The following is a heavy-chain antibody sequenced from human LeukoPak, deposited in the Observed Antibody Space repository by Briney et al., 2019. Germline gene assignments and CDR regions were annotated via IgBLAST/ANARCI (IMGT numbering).Heavy chain of an antibody. CDR2: INPNSGGT. V-gene: IGHV1-2*06. Sequence: ASVTVSCKASGGTFSSYAISWVRQAPGQGLEWMGRINPNSGGTNYAQKFQGRVTMTRDTSTSTVYMELSSLRSDDTAVYYCARTAARRFDYWGQGTLVTVSS. CDR1: GGTFSSYA. D-gene: IGHD6-6*01. CDR3: ARTAARRFDY. J-gene: IGHJ4*02.